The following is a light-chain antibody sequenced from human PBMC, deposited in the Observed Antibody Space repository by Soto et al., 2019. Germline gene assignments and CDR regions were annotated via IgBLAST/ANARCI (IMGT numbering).Light chain of an antibody. J-gene: IGLJ3*02. Sequence: QSALTQPASVSGSPGQSIAISCTGSSSDIGIYKYVSWYQQHPGKVPKLMIYEVNNRPSGVSSRFSASKSGNTASLTISGLQAEDEADYYCSSWTSSTTQVLGGGTKLTVL. CDR2: EVN. V-gene: IGLV2-14*01. CDR3: SSWTSSTTQV. CDR1: SSDIGIYKY.